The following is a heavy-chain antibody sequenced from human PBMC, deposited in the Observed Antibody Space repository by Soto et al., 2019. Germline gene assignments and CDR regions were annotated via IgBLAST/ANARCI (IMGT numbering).Heavy chain of an antibody. CDR1: GGSISTNNW. J-gene: IGHJ4*02. CDR2: VYHSGST. CDR3: ARAKLCNTLSCPHSFDT. Sequence: QVQLQESGPGLVNASGTLSLTCGVSGGSISTNNWWSWVRQTPGQGLEWIAEVYHSGSTNYNPSLKSQLTISVDKSKNQFSLRLTSMTAADSAVYYCARAKLCNTLSCPHSFDTWGQGTLVSVSS. V-gene: IGHV4-4*02. D-gene: IGHD2-2*01.